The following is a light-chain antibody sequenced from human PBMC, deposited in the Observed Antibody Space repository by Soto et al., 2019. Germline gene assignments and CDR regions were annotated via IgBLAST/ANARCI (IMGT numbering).Light chain of an antibody. Sequence: EIVLTQSPGTLSLSPGERATLSCRASQSVSSSYLAWYQQIPGQAPRLLIYDASTRATGIPDRFSGSGSGTDFTLIISSLQSEDSAVYYCQQYNSWLWTFGQGTRLEIK. CDR2: DAS. J-gene: IGKJ5*01. CDR1: QSVSSSY. V-gene: IGKV3-20*01. CDR3: QQYNSWLWT.